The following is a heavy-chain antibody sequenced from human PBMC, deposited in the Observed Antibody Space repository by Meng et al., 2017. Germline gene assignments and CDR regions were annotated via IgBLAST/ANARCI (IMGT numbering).Heavy chain of an antibody. CDR1: GGSISSYY. Sequence: GSLRLSCTVSGGSISSYYWSWIRQPAGKGLEWIGRIYTSGSTNYNPSLKSRVTMSVVTSKNQFSLKLSSVTAADTAVYYCARGCYYGSGSNFDYWGQGTLVTVSS. D-gene: IGHD3-10*01. V-gene: IGHV4-4*07. CDR2: IYTSGST. CDR3: ARGCYYGSGSNFDY. J-gene: IGHJ4*02.